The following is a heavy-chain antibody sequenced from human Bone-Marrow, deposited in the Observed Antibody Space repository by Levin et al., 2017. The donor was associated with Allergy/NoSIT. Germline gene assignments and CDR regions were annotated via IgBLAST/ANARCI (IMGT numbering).Heavy chain of an antibody. V-gene: IGHV4-34*01. D-gene: IGHD3-3*01. CDR3: ARSLRFCDY. CDR2: INHSGST. Sequence: SETLSLTCAVYGGSFSGYYWSWIRQPPGKGLEWIGEINHSGSTNYNPSLKSRVTISVDTSKNQFSLKLSSVTAADTAVYYCARSLRFCDYWGQGTLVTVSS. J-gene: IGHJ4*02. CDR1: GGSFSGYY.